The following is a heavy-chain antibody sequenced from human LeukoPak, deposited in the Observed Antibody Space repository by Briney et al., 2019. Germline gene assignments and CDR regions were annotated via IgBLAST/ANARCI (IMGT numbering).Heavy chain of an antibody. CDR3: AKGHHRLPLRYGDGYNWGQGDAFDI. Sequence: PGGSLRLSCAASGFTFTTYAMNWVRQAPGEGLEWVSGINYSGGSTYYADSVKGRFTISRDNSKNTLYLQMNSLRAEDTAVYYCAKGHHRLPLRYGDGYNWGQGDAFDIWGQGTMVTVSS. J-gene: IGHJ3*02. V-gene: IGHV3-23*01. CDR1: GFTFTTYA. D-gene: IGHD5-24*01. CDR2: INYSGGST.